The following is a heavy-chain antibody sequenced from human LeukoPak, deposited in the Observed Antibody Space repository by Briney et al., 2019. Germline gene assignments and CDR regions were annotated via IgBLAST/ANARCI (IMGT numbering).Heavy chain of an antibody. Sequence: PGGSLRLSCAASGFTFSSYPMHWVRQAPDKGLEWVAVIWYDGSNKYYADSVKGRFTISRDNSKNTLYLQMNSLRAEDTAVYHCARDLQFGELLGWGQGTLVTVSS. CDR3: ARDLQFGELLG. V-gene: IGHV3-33*08. D-gene: IGHD3-10*01. CDR1: GFTFSSYP. J-gene: IGHJ4*02. CDR2: IWYDGSNK.